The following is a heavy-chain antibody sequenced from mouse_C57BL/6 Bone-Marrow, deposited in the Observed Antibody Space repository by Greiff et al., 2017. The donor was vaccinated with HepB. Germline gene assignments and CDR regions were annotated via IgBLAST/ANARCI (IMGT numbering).Heavy chain of an antibody. CDR2: IYPRSGNT. V-gene: IGHV1-81*01. J-gene: IGHJ2*01. D-gene: IGHD1-1*01. CDR1: GYTFTSYG. CDR3: ARRGVTTVVARSYFDD. Sequence: QVQLQQSGAELARPGASVKLSCKASGYTFTSYGISWVKQRTGQGLEWIGEIYPRSGNTYYNEKFKGKATLTADKSSSTAYMELRSLTSEDSAVYFCARRGVTTVVARSYFDDWGQGTTLTVSS.